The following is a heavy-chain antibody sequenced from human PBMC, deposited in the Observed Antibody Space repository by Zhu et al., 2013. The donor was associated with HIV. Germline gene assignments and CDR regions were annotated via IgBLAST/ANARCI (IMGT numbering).Heavy chain of an antibody. CDR1: GYTFSTYG. D-gene: IGHD6-6*01. J-gene: IGHJ5*02. CDR3: ARDRIAVRPGWFDP. CDR2: ISVYNGNT. Sequence: QVQLVQSGAEVKKPGASVKVSCKASGYTFSTYGLSWVRQAPGQGLEWMGWISVYNGNTKYAQNIQDRITMTRDTSTSTAYMELGNLRFDDTAVYYCARDRIAVRPGWFDPWGQGTLVTVSS. V-gene: IGHV1-18*01.